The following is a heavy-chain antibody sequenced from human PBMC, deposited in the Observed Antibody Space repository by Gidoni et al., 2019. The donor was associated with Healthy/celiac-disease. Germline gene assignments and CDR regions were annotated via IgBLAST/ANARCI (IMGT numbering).Heavy chain of an antibody. CDR3: ARRGYSYGDYDY. CDR2: IYYSGST. CDR1: GGSISSSSYY. V-gene: IGHV4-39*01. D-gene: IGHD5-18*01. J-gene: IGHJ4*02. Sequence: QLQLQESGPGLVKPSETLSLTCTVSGGSISSSSYYWGWIRQTPGKGLEWIGSIYYSGSTYYNPSLKSRVTISVDTSKNQFSLKLSSVTAADTAVYYCARRGYSYGDYDYWGQGTLVTVSS.